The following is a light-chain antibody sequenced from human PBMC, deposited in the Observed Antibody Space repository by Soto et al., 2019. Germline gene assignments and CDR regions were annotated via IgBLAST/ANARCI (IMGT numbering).Light chain of an antibody. J-gene: IGKJ1*01. V-gene: IGKV3-11*01. CDR1: QSVSNY. CDR2: DAS. Sequence: EIVLTQSPATLSLSPGERATLPCRASQSVSNYLAWYQQKRGQAPRLLIFDASTTATGIPARFSGSGSGTDFTLTISSLQPEDFAVYYCQQRSSWPLTFGQGTKVDIK. CDR3: QQRSSWPLT.